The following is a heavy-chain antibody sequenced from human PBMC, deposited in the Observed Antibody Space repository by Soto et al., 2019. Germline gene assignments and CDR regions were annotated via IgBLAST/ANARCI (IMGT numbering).Heavy chain of an antibody. CDR3: AASSSSRATIFDY. Sequence: GGSLRLSCAASGFTFSSYAMHWVRQAPGKGLEWVAVISYDGSNKYHADSVKGRFTISRDNSKNTLYLQMNSLRAEDTAVYYCAASSSSRATIFDYWGQGTLVTVSS. CDR2: ISYDGSNK. D-gene: IGHD6-6*01. J-gene: IGHJ4*02. CDR1: GFTFSSYA. V-gene: IGHV3-30-3*01.